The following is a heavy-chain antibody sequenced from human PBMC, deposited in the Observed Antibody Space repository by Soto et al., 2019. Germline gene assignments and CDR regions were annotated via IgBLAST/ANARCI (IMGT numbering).Heavy chain of an antibody. Sequence: GGSLRLSCAASGFTFSSYGMHWVRPAPGKGLEWGAVLSYDGSNKYYADSVKGPFTISRDNSKNTLYLQMNSLRAEDTAVYYCAKDTVAGTGGPVRNYFYYYGMDVWGQGTTVTVSS. CDR3: AKDTVAGTGGPVRNYFYYYGMDV. D-gene: IGHD6-19*01. V-gene: IGHV3-30*18. CDR2: LSYDGSNK. J-gene: IGHJ6*02. CDR1: GFTFSSYG.